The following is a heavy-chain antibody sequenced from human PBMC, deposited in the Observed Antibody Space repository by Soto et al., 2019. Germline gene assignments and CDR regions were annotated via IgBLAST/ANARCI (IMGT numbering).Heavy chain of an antibody. J-gene: IGHJ4*02. CDR3: ANDRHPPRDYFHS. Sequence: EVQLLESGGGLVQPGGSLRLSCGVSGFTLTSNGVSWVRQAPGKGLEWVSAISPNGQGIWYADSVKGRFTISRDISRNTVFLQMDSLRAEDTAVYYCANDRHPPRDYFHSWGQGTLVTVSS. V-gene: IGHV3-23*01. CDR2: ISPNGQGI. CDR1: GFTLTSNG.